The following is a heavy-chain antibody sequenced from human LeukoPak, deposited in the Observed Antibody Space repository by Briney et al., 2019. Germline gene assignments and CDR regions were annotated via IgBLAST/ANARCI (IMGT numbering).Heavy chain of an antibody. J-gene: IGHJ4*02. V-gene: IGHV3-21*01. CDR3: ARASIKWLRSPLDS. CDR2: ITSSSSYM. CDR1: GFTFSSYS. Sequence: PGGSLRLSCAASGFTFSSYSMNWVRQAPGKGLEWVSSITSSSSYMSYADSVKGRFTISRDNAKNSLYLQMNSPRAEDTALYYCARASIKWLRSPLDSWGQGTLVTVSS. D-gene: IGHD5-12*01.